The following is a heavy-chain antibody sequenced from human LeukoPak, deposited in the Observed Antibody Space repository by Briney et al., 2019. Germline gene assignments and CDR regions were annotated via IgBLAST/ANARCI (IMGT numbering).Heavy chain of an antibody. CDR3: AISSMTTVVTLFDY. V-gene: IGHV4-61*09. CDR2: IYTSGST. D-gene: IGHD4-23*01. Sequence: ASETLSLTCTVSGGSISTDNYYWSWTRQPAGKGLEWIGHIYTSGSTIYNPSLKSRVTISIDMSENQFSLKLSSVTAADTAVYYCAISSMTTVVTLFDYWGQGTLVTVSS. CDR1: GGSISTDNYY. J-gene: IGHJ4*02.